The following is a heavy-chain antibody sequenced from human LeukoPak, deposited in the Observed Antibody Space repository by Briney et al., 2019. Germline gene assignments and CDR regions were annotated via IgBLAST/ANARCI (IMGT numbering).Heavy chain of an antibody. CDR2: ISAYNGNT. V-gene: IGHV1-18*01. D-gene: IGHD3-9*01. CDR3: ARVDDILTGYVLVDY. CDR1: GYTFTSYG. J-gene: IGHJ4*02. Sequence: ASVKVSCKASGYTFTSYGISWVRQAPGQGLEWMGWISAYNGNTNYAQKLQGRVTMTTDTSTSTAYMELRSLRSDDTAVYYCARVDDILTGYVLVDYWGQGTLDTVSS.